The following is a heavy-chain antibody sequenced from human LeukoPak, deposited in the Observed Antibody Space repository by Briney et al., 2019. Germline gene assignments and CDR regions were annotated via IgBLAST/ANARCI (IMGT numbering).Heavy chain of an antibody. J-gene: IGHJ6*02. Sequence: GGSLRLSCAASGFTVSSNYMSWVRQAPGKGLEWVSVIYSGGSTYYTDSVKGRFTISIDNSKNTLYLQMSSLRVEDTAVYYCARIGYCSRTSCHTGYYYGMDVWGQGTTVTVSS. CDR2: IYSGGST. D-gene: IGHD2-2*02. CDR3: ARIGYCSRTSCHTGYYYGMDV. CDR1: GFTVSSNY. V-gene: IGHV3-53*01.